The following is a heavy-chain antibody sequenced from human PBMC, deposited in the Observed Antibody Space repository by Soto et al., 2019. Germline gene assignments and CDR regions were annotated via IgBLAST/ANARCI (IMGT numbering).Heavy chain of an antibody. V-gene: IGHV3-64D*08. Sequence: PGGSLRLSCSASGFTFSSYAMHWVRQAPGKGLENVSAISSNWGSTYYADSVKGRFTISRDNSKNTLYLLMSSLRAEDTAVYYCVKDHRRGDSYGVGDYWGQGTLVTVS. CDR3: VKDHRRGDSYGVGDY. CDR2: ISSNWGST. D-gene: IGHD5-18*01. J-gene: IGHJ4*02. CDR1: GFTFSSYA.